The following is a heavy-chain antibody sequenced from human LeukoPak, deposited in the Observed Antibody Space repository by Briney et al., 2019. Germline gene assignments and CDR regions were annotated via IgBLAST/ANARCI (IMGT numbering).Heavy chain of an antibody. CDR3: AKGNRVYYDYIWGSYRYYFDY. CDR2: ISYDGSNK. J-gene: IGHJ4*02. Sequence: PGGSLRLSCAASGFTFSSYGMHWVRQAPGKGLEWVAVISYDGSNKYYADSVKGRFTISGDNSKNTLYLQMNSLRAEDTAVYYCAKGNRVYYDYIWGSYRYYFDYWGQGTLVTVSS. D-gene: IGHD3-16*02. CDR1: GFTFSSYG. V-gene: IGHV3-30*18.